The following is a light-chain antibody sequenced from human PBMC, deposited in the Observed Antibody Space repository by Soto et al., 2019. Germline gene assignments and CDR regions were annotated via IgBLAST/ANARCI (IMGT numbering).Light chain of an antibody. V-gene: IGKV3-11*01. Sequence: EIVLTQSPATLSLSPGERVTLSCRASQSLSNYLAWYQQKPGQAPRLLIYDASNRATGIPARFSGSGSGTDFTLTISSLEPEDFAVYYWQQRSSCPWTFGQGTKVEIK. CDR3: QQRSSCPWT. CDR1: QSLSNY. J-gene: IGKJ1*01. CDR2: DAS.